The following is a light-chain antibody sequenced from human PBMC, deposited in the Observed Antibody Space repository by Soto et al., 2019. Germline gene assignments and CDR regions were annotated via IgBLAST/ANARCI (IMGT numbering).Light chain of an antibody. CDR2: DVS. J-gene: IGKJ1*01. V-gene: IGKV1-5*01. CDR1: RDISTS. CDR3: QHYESFSAR. Sequence: DIQMTQSPSSLAASVSDSVTITCQASRDISTSVAWYQQKPGKAPKLLIYDVSALPRGVPPRFSGSGSGTQCTLTISGLQPDDLAPYYCQHYESFSARFGPRSKADI.